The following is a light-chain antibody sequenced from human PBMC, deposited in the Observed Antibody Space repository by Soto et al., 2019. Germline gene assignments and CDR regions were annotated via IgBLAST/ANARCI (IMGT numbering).Light chain of an antibody. CDR3: QQYGSSPT. Sequence: EIVLTQSPGTLSLSPGERATLSCRASQSVSNSYLAWYQQTPGQAPRLLIYGASSRATGISDRFSGSGSGTDFTLTISRLEPEDSAVYYCQQYGSSPTCGQGTKVEIK. CDR2: GAS. J-gene: IGKJ1*01. V-gene: IGKV3-20*01. CDR1: QSVSNSY.